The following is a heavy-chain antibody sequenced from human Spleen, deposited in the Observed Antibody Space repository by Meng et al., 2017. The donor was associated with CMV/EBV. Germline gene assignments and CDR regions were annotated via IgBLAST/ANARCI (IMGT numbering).Heavy chain of an antibody. CDR3: ARGLGWFDPWGQGTLVTVSSGESSKSPRDVAGRQFLPGVLTLLSQCDNWFDP. D-gene: IGHD3-3*01. V-gene: IGHV3-11*01. Sequence: DSVKGRFTISRDNAKNSLYLQMNSLRAEDTAVYYCARGLGWFDPWGQGTLVTVSSGESSKSPRDVAGRQFLPGVLTLLSQCDNWFDPWGQGTLVTVSS. J-gene: IGHJ5*02.